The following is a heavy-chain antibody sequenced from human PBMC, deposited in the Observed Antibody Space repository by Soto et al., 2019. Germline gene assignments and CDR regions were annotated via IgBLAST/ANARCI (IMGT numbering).Heavy chain of an antibody. J-gene: IGHJ6*02. CDR3: ATGLKYYYGMAV. V-gene: IGHV1-8*01. CDR2: MNPNSGNT. Sequence: VASVKVSCKASGYTFTSYDINWVRQATGQGLEWMGWMNPNSGNTGYAQKFQGRVTMTRNTSISTAYMELSSLRSEDTAVYYCATGLKYYYGMAVWGQGTTVTVSS. CDR1: GYTFTSYD.